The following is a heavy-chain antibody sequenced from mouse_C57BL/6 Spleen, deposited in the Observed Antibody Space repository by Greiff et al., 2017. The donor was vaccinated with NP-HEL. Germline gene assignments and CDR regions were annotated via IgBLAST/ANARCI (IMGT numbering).Heavy chain of an antibody. CDR1: GFSFNTYA. V-gene: IGHV10-1*01. Sequence: EVQLVESGGGLVQPKGSLKLSCAASGFSFNTYAMNWVRQAPGKGLEWVARLRRKSNNYATNYADSVKARFTISRDDSESMLYLQMNNLKTEDTAMYYCVRHEGFGSGYAMDYWGQGTSVTVSS. D-gene: IGHD1-1*01. J-gene: IGHJ4*01. CDR2: LRRKSNNYAT. CDR3: VRHEGFGSGYAMDY.